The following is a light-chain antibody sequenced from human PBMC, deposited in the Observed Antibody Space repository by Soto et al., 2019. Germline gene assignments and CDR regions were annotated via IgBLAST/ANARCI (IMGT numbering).Light chain of an antibody. CDR3: QQYNNWPFT. J-gene: IGKJ3*01. CDR2: GAS. V-gene: IGKV3-15*01. Sequence: EMVMTQSPATLSVSPGERATLSCRASQSVSSNLAWYQQRPGQAPRLLIYGASTRATGAPARFSGSGSGTEFTLTISSLQSEDFAVYYCQQYNNWPFTFGPGTKVDIK. CDR1: QSVSSN.